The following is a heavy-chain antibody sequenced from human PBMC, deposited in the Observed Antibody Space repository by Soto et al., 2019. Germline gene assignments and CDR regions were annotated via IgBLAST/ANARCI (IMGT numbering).Heavy chain of an antibody. Sequence: QVRLVQSGAEVKKPGASVKVSCKASGYTFTGYYMHWVRQAPGQGLEWMGWINPNSGGTNYAQKFQGWVTMTRDTSISTAYMELSRLRSDDTAVYYCARGSSSWYYYYYGMDVWGQGTTVTVSS. CDR1: GYTFTGYY. V-gene: IGHV1-2*04. CDR3: ARGSSSWYYYYYGMDV. J-gene: IGHJ6*02. D-gene: IGHD6-13*01. CDR2: INPNSGGT.